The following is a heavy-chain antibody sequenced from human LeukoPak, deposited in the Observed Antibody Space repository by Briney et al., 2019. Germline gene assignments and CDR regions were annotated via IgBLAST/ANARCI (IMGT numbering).Heavy chain of an antibody. CDR1: GFTFSSYA. V-gene: IGHV3-30*04. CDR3: AKVGIAVAGSHSGDY. D-gene: IGHD6-19*01. Sequence: GGSLRLSCAASGFTFSSYAMHWVRQAPGKGLEWVAVISYDGSNKYYADSVKGRFTISRDNSKNTLYLQMNSLRAEDTAVYYCAKVGIAVAGSHSGDYWGQGTLVTVSS. CDR2: ISYDGSNK. J-gene: IGHJ4*02.